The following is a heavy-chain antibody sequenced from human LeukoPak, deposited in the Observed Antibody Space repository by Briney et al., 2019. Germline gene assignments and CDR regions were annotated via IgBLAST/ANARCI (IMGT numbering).Heavy chain of an antibody. CDR2: INHSGST. V-gene: IGHV4-34*01. CDR3: ARVDIVVVVAFDP. CDR1: GGSFSGYY. J-gene: IGHJ5*02. D-gene: IGHD2-15*01. Sequence: PSETLSLTCAVYGGSFSGYYWSWIRQPPGKGLEWIGEINHSGSTNYNPSLKSRVTISVATSKNQFSLKLSSVTAADTAVYYCARVDIVVVVAFDPWGQGTLVTVSS.